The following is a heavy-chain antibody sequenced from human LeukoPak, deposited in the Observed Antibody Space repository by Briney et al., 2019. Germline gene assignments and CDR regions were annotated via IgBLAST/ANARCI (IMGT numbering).Heavy chain of an antibody. Sequence: GGSLRLSCAASGFTFNSYAMSWVRQAPGKGMEWVSGISGSGGSTYYADSVKGRFTISRDNSKNTLYLQMNSLRAEDTAVCYCAGGRRRGFDFWGQGALVTVSS. J-gene: IGHJ4*02. D-gene: IGHD3-16*01. CDR2: ISGSGGST. V-gene: IGHV3-23*01. CDR3: AGGRRRGFDF. CDR1: GFTFNSYA.